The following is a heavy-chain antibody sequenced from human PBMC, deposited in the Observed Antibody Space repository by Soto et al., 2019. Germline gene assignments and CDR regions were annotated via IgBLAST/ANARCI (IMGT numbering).Heavy chain of an antibody. Sequence: QVRLQESGQGLVRPSQTLSLICTVSGGSIRNDNFYWSFLRQRPGTGLEWLGYISYSGITFYNPSLESRLFISVDPSNNQFSLNLKSVTAADTSMCYCARGLDGVVTGRGSFAVWGTWTLVTVSS. CDR3: ARGLDGVVTGRGSFAV. CDR1: GGSIRNDNFY. D-gene: IGHD3-9*01. J-gene: IGHJ3*01. CDR2: ISYSGIT. V-gene: IGHV4-30-4*08.